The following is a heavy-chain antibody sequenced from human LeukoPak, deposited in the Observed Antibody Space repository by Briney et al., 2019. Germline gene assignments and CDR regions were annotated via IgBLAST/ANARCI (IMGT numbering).Heavy chain of an antibody. CDR3: ASTLEDY. J-gene: IGHJ4*02. V-gene: IGHV3-33*01. CDR1: GFTFSSYG. Sequence: PGRSLRLSCAASGFTFSSYGMHWVRQAPGKGLEWVAVIWYDGSNTYYADSVRGRFTISRDNSKNTLYLQMNSLRAEDTAVYYCASTLEDYWGQGTLVTVSS. CDR2: IWYDGSNT.